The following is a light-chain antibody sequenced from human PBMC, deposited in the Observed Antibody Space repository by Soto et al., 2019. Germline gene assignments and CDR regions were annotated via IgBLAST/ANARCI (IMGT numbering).Light chain of an antibody. CDR1: QSVSSSY. V-gene: IGKV3-20*01. CDR3: QQYGSSPRT. J-gene: IGKJ1*01. Sequence: EMVLTQSPGTLSLSPGKRATLSCRASQSVSSSYLAWYQQKPGQAPRLLIYGASSRATGIPDRFSGSGSGTDFTLTISRLEAEDVAVYYCQQYGSSPRTFGQGTKVDIK. CDR2: GAS.